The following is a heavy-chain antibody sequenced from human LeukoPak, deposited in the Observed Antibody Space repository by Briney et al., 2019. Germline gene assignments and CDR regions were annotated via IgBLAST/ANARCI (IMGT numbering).Heavy chain of an antibody. D-gene: IGHD3-22*01. Sequence: SETLSLTCAVYGGSFSGYYWSWIRQPPGKGLEWIGEINHSGSTNYNPSLKSRVTISVDTSKNQFSLKLSSVTAADTAVYYCARRRGSGYYYDNSGYYPMDVWGKGTTVTVSS. J-gene: IGHJ6*03. CDR1: GGSFSGYY. CDR3: ARRRGSGYYYDNSGYYPMDV. V-gene: IGHV4-34*01. CDR2: INHSGST.